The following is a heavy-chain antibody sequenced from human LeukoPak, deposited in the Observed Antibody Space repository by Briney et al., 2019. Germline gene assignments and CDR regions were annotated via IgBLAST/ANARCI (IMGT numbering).Heavy chain of an antibody. D-gene: IGHD6-6*01. CDR3: ARDGSSSDYYYYGMDV. CDR1: GGSISSYY. J-gene: IGHJ6*02. CDR2: IYYSGST. Sequence: SETLSLACPVSGGSISSYYWSWIRQPPGKGLEWIGYIYYSGSTNYNPSLKSRVPISVDTSKNQFSLKLSSVTAADTAVYYCARDGSSSDYYYYGMDVWGQGTTVTVSS. V-gene: IGHV4-59*01.